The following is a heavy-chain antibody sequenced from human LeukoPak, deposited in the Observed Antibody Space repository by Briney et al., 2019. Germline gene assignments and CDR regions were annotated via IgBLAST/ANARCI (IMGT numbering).Heavy chain of an antibody. D-gene: IGHD3-3*01. CDR1: GYTFTSYG. Sequence: GASVKVSCKASGYTFTSYGIIWVRQPPGQGLEWMGIINPSGDSTSYAQKFQCRVTMTRDMTTSTVYMELSSLRSEDTDVYYCARDRRSQRDTASEFDYWGQGTLVTVSS. V-gene: IGHV1-46*01. J-gene: IGHJ4*02. CDR3: ARDRRSQRDTASEFDY. CDR2: INPSGDST.